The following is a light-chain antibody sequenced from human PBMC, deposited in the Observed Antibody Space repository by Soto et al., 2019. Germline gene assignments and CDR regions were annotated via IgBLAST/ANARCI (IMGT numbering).Light chain of an antibody. CDR3: SSYTSSSTHVV. Sequence: QSVLTQPASVSGSPGQSITISCTGTSSDVGASIFVSWYQQHPGKAPKLMIYAVSSRPSGVSYRFSGSKSGNTASLTISGLQAEDEADYYCSSYTSSSTHVVFGGGTKVTVL. V-gene: IGLV2-14*01. CDR1: SSDVGASIF. CDR2: AVS. J-gene: IGLJ2*01.